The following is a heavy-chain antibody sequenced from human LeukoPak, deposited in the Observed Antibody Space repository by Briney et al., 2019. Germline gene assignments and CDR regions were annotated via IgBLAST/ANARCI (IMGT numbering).Heavy chain of an antibody. J-gene: IGHJ3*02. CDR2: IYSGGTT. CDR3: ARDFGWGIAARRRAFDI. Sequence: GGSLRLSCAVSGFTVSTNSMTRVRQAPGKGLEWVSLIYSGGTTYYADSVKGRFTISRDNSKNTLYLQMNTLRAEDTAVYYCARDFGWGIAARRRAFDIWGQGTMVTVSS. D-gene: IGHD6-6*01. V-gene: IGHV3-66*01. CDR1: GFTVSTNS.